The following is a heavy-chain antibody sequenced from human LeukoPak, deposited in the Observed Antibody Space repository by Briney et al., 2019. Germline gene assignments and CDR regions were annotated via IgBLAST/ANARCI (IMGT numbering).Heavy chain of an antibody. CDR3: AREIRYSSSAGNRFDP. CDR2: INPNSGGT. D-gene: IGHD6-6*01. V-gene: IGHV1-2*02. CDR1: GYTFTGYY. Sequence: ASVKVSCKASGYTFTGYYMHWVRQAPGQGLEWMGWINPNSGGTNYAQKFQGRVTMTRDTSISTAYMELSRLRSDDTAVYYCAREIRYSSSAGNRFDPWGQGTLVTVSS. J-gene: IGHJ5*02.